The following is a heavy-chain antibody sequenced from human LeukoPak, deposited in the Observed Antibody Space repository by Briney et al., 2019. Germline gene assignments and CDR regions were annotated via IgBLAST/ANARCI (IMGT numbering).Heavy chain of an antibody. J-gene: IGHJ4*02. V-gene: IGHV3-48*03. Sequence: GGSLRLSCTASGFTFSSDEMNWVRQAPGKGLEWVAYISTTGTTIYYADSVKGRFTISRDNAKNSLYLQMNSLRAGDTAVYYCARRRDSGSLQHFDYWGQGTLVTVSS. CDR2: ISTTGTTI. CDR3: ARRRDSGSLQHFDY. CDR1: GFTFSSDE. D-gene: IGHD1-26*01.